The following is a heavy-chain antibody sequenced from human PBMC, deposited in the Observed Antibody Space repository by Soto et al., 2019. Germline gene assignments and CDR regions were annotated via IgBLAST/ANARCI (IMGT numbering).Heavy chain of an antibody. CDR1: GFTFSSYD. V-gene: IGHV3-13*01. CDR3: AREGRKEGNFDI. J-gene: IGHJ3*02. CDR2: IGTAGDT. Sequence: GSLRLSCAASGFTFSSYDMHWVRQATGKGLEWVSAIGTAGDTYYPGSVKGRFTISRENAKNSLYLQMNSLRAGDTAVYYCAREGRKEGNFDIWGQGTMVTVSS.